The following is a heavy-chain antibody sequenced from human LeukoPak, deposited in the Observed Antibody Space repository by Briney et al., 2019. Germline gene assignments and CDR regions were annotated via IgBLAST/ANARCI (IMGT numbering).Heavy chain of an antibody. D-gene: IGHD5-24*01. CDR2: IIPILGIA. CDR1: GGTFSSYA. V-gene: IGHV1-69*04. J-gene: IGHJ4*02. Sequence: GASVKVSCKASGGTFSSYAISRVRQAPGQGLEWMGRIIPILGIANYAQKFQGRVTITADKSTSTAYMELSSLRSEDTAVYYCARRQMATITPLFDYWGQGTLVTVSS. CDR3: ARRQMATITPLFDY.